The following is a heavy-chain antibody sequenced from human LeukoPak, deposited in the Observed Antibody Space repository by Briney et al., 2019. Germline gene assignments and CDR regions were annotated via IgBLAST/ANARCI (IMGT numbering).Heavy chain of an antibody. J-gene: IGHJ4*02. CDR3: ARERTGYYIVY. CDR2: IPYDGSGK. CDR1: GFTFSNYA. Sequence: GGSLRLSCAASGFTFSNYAMHWVRQAPGKGLEWVALIPYDGSGKYYSDSVKGRFTISRDSSENTLYLQMNSLRAEDTAIYYCARERTGYYIVYWGQGTLVTVSS. V-gene: IGHV3-30*04. D-gene: IGHD3-3*01.